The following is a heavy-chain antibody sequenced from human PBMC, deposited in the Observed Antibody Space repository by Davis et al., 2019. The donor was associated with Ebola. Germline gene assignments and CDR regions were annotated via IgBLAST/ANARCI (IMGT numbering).Heavy chain of an antibody. CDR1: GGSISSSSYY. CDR2: IYHSGST. CDR3: ARGYYDGRGWFDP. V-gene: IGHV4-30-2*01. Sequence: MPSETLSLTCSVSGGSISSSSYYWSWIRQPPGKGLEWIGYIYHSGSTYYNPSLKSRVTISVDRSKNQFSLKLSSVTAADTAVYYCARGYYDGRGWFDPWGQGTLVTVSS. D-gene: IGHD3-3*01. J-gene: IGHJ5*02.